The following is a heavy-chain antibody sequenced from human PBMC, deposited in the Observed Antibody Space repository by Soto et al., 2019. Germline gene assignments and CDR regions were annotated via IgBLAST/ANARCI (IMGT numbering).Heavy chain of an antibody. Sequence: PSETLSLTCTVSGCSFSPNYWSWTRQPPGKGLEWVGYIYYDGTTSYNPSLQSRVTISLETSKNQFSLKLSSVTAADTAVYYCARHQSHSSSYVDPWGQGTLVTVSS. CDR1: GCSFSPNY. CDR2: IYYDGTT. J-gene: IGHJ5*02. D-gene: IGHD6-13*01. V-gene: IGHV4-59*08. CDR3: ARHQSHSSSYVDP.